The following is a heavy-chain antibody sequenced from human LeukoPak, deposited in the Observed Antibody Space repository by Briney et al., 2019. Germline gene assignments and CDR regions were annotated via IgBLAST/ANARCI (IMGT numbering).Heavy chain of an antibody. J-gene: IGHJ4*02. CDR1: GGTFSSYA. V-gene: IGHV1-46*01. Sequence: SVKVSCKASGGTFSSYAISWVRQAPGQGLEWMGIINPSGGSTSYAQKFQGRVTMTRDMSTSTVYMELSSLRSEDTAVYYCARGSREPTGDYWGQGTLVTVSS. D-gene: IGHD1-14*01. CDR3: ARGSREPTGDY. CDR2: INPSGGST.